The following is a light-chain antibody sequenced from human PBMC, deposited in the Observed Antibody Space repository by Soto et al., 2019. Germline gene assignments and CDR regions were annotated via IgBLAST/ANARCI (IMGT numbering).Light chain of an antibody. CDR1: QGISSY. Sequence: DIQLTQSPSFLSASVGDRVTITCRASQGISSYLAWYQQKPGKAPKLLIYAASTLQSGVPSRFSGSGSGTEFTLTISRRQPADFATYYCQQLNSYPRNTFGQGTKLEIK. CDR2: AAS. J-gene: IGKJ2*01. CDR3: QQLNSYPRNT. V-gene: IGKV1-9*01.